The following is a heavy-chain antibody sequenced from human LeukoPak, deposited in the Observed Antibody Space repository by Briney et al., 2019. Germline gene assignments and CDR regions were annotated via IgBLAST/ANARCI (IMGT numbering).Heavy chain of an antibody. D-gene: IGHD7-27*01. Sequence: SVKLSCKASGYTLTSYYMHWVRQAPGQGLEWMGIINPSGGSTSYAQKFQGRVNMTRDTSTSTVYMELSSLRSEDTAVYYCARDSRNWGVHYWGQGTLVTVSS. CDR1: GYTLTSYY. J-gene: IGHJ4*02. CDR3: ARDSRNWGVHY. V-gene: IGHV1-46*01. CDR2: INPSGGST.